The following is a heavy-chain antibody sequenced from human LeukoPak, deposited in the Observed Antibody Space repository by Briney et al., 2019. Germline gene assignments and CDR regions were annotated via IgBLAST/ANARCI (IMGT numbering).Heavy chain of an antibody. V-gene: IGHV1-69*05. CDR1: GGTFSSYA. J-gene: IGHJ6*03. CDR2: IIPIFGTA. Sequence: GASVKVSCKASGGTFSSYAISWVRQAPGQGLEWMGRIIPIFGTANYEQKFQGRVTITTDESTSTAYMELSSLRSEDTAVYYCAVVYYYYYYMDVWGKGTTVTVSS. CDR3: AVVYYYYYYMDV.